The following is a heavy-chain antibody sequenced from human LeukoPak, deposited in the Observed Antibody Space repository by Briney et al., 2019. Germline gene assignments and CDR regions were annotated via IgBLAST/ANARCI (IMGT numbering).Heavy chain of an antibody. V-gene: IGHV3-23*01. CDR1: GFTFTSYS. Sequence: GGSLRLSCAASGFTFTSYSMSWVRQAPGKGLEWVSGTSDRGDYTYYADSVKGRFTISRDNSKNTLYLQMNSLRAEDTAVYYCAKGYCSSSSCPYYYYYYGMDVWGQGTTVTVSS. CDR3: AKGYCSSSSCPYYYYYYGMDV. J-gene: IGHJ6*02. CDR2: TSDRGDYT. D-gene: IGHD2-2*01.